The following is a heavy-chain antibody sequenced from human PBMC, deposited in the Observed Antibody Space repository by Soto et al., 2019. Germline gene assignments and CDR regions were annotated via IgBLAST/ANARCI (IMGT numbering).Heavy chain of an antibody. CDR2: IIPIFVTA. J-gene: IGHJ2*01. CDR1: GGTFSSYS. V-gene: IGHV1-69*01. D-gene: IGHD3-16*01. Sequence: QLQLVQSGAEVKKPGSSVKVSCKASGGTFSSYSINWVRQAPGQGLEWMGGIIPIFVTANYAQKFQGRVTLTADESTSTAHMELSSLRNEDTAVYYCARPFQSWPGGWYFDLWGRGTLVTVSS. CDR3: ARPFQSWPGGWYFDL.